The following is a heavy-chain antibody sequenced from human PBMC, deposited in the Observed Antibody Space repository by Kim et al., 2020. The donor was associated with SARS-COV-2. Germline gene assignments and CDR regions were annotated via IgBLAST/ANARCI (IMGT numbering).Heavy chain of an antibody. J-gene: IGHJ5*02. CDR1: GISLSTYW. CDR3: ARDFDRVDT. CDR2: IGPDGHLT. Sequence: GGSLRLSCEGSGISLSTYWVHWVRQAPGKGLEWVSRIGPDGHLTFYADFVKGRLTLSRDNAKNTVYLHISTLTFDDTAVYFCARDFDRVDTWGQRSLVTVPA. V-gene: IGHV3-74*01.